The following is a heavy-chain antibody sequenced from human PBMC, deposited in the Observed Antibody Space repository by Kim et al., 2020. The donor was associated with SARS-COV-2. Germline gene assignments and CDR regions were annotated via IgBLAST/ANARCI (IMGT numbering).Heavy chain of an antibody. V-gene: IGHV4-31*03. D-gene: IGHD2-21*02. J-gene: IGHJ3*02. CDR1: GGSISSGGYY. CDR2: IYYSGST. Sequence: SETLSLTCTVSGGSISSGGYYWSWIRQHPGKGLEWIGYIYYSGSTYYNPSLKSRVTISVDTSKNQFSLKLSSVTAADTAVYYCARDRLGGNSGRDAFDIWGQGTMVTVSS. CDR3: ARDRLGGNSGRDAFDI.